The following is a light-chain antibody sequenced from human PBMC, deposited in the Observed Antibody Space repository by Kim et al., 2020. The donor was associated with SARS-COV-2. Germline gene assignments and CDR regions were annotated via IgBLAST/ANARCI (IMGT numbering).Light chain of an antibody. CDR1: QSVSSSY. V-gene: IGKV3-20*01. Sequence: PEEGTTVAGRARQSVSSSYLSWYQKKSGPAPRLLSDGASGRATGTPDRFSGSGSGTDFTLTISRLEPEDFAGYYCQQYGRSPLTCGGGTKVEIK. J-gene: IGKJ4*01. CDR2: GAS. CDR3: QQYGRSPLT.